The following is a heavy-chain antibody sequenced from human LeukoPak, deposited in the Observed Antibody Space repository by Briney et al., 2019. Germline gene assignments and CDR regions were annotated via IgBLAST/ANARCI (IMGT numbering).Heavy chain of an antibody. CDR2: MNPNSGNT. D-gene: IGHD6-19*01. J-gene: IGHJ5*02. Sequence: GASVKVSCKASGNTFTSYDINWVRQATGQGLEWMGWMNPNSGNTGYAQKFQGRVTMTRNTSISTAYMELSSLRSEDTAVYYCARGVPKWLARGVHWFDPWGRGTLVTVSS. CDR3: ARGVPKWLARGVHWFDP. CDR1: GNTFTSYD. V-gene: IGHV1-8*01.